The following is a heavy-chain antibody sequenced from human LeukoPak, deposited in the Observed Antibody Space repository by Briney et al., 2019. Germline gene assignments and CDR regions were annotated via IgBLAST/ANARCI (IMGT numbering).Heavy chain of an antibody. V-gene: IGHV3-48*03. CDR2: ISSSGSTI. CDR1: GFTFSSYE. CDR3: ARDGSYYDLLTGYYPHYYFDY. D-gene: IGHD3-9*01. J-gene: IGHJ4*02. Sequence: GGSLRLSCAASGFTFSSYEMNWVRQAPGKGLEWVSYISSSGSTIYYADSVKGRFTISRDNAKNSLYLQMNSLRAEDTAVYYCARDGSYYDLLTGYYPHYYFDYWGQGTLVTVSS.